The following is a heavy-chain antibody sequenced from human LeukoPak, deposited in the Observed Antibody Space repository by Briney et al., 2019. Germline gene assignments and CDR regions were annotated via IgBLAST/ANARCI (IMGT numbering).Heavy chain of an antibody. CDR2: IYYSGST. D-gene: IGHD3-10*01. Sequence: SSETLSLTCTVSGVSISSYYWSWIRQPPGKGLEWVGYIYYSGSTNYNPSLKSRVTISVDTSNNQFSLKLSSVTAADTAVYYCARRTMVRGVIGYYYYGMDVWGQGTTVTVSS. CDR1: GVSISSYY. J-gene: IGHJ6*02. V-gene: IGHV4-59*08. CDR3: ARRTMVRGVIGYYYYGMDV.